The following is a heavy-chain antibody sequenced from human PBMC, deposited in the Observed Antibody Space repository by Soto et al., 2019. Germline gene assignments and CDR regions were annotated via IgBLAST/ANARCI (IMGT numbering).Heavy chain of an antibody. D-gene: IGHD3-22*01. V-gene: IGHV3-23*01. CDR2: ISGSGGST. CDR1: GFTFSSYA. J-gene: IGHJ4*02. CDR3: AKDYYDSSGYLLLTVLIDY. Sequence: PGGSLRLSCAASGFTFSSYAMSWVRQAPGKGLEWVSAISGSGGSTYYADSVKGRFTISRDNSKNTLYLQMNSLRAEDTAVYYCAKDYYDSSGYLLLTVLIDYWGQGTLVTVSS.